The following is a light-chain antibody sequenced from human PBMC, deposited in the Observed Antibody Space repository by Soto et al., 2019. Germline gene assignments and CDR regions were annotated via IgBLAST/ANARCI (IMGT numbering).Light chain of an antibody. V-gene: IGKV2-28*01. CDR2: LGS. CDR1: QSLLHSNGYNY. Sequence: DLVMTQSPLSLPVTPGEPASISCRSSQSLLHSNGYNYLEWYVQKAGQSPQLLIYLGSNRTSGVPDRFSGRVSGTDFTLKIRRVEAEDVGTYYCMRALQTLWTFGQGTRVEIK. J-gene: IGKJ1*01. CDR3: MRALQTLWT.